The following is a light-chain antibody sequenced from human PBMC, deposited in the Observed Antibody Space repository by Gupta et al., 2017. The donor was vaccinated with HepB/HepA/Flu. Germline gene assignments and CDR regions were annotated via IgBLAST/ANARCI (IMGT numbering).Light chain of an antibody. CDR1: QSLLHSNGNNN. Sequence: EMVMTQSPLSCPFTPGESASISCRSSQSLLHSNGNNNLDWFVQKPGQSPQLLIYLGSNRASGVPDRFSGSGSGTDFTLKINRVEAEDVGVYYCMENLRAPFTFGPGTKVDVK. V-gene: IGKV2-28*01. CDR2: LGS. J-gene: IGKJ3*01. CDR3: MENLRAPFT.